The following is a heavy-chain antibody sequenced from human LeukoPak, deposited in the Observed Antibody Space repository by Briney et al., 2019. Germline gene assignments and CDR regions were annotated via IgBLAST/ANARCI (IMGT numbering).Heavy chain of an antibody. Sequence: GGSLRLSCAASGFTFSTYAMSWVRQAPGKGLEWASTISGSGDNTYYADSVKGRFTISRDNSKNTLFLQMNSLRAEDTAVYFCAKVTIGHLDYWGQGTLVTVSS. J-gene: IGHJ4*02. D-gene: IGHD1-14*01. CDR2: ISGSGDNT. V-gene: IGHV3-23*01. CDR3: AKVTIGHLDY. CDR1: GFTFSTYA.